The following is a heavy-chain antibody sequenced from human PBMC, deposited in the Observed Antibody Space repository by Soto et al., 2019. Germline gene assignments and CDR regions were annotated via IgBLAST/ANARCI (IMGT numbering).Heavy chain of an antibody. Sequence: QVQLVQSGAEVRRPGTSVMVSCKTSGYTFTDYDINWVRQATGQGLEWMGWMNPNSGNTSYAQKFQGRVSMTRNTATSTAYMELSSLRSADTAIYYCARDSSTTNPVWGQGTMVTVSS. V-gene: IGHV1-8*01. CDR1: GYTFTDYD. CDR3: ARDSSTTNPV. J-gene: IGHJ3*01. CDR2: MNPNSGNT. D-gene: IGHD2-2*01.